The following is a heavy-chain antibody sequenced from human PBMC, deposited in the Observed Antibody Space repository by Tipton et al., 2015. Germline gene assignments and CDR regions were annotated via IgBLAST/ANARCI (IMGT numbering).Heavy chain of an antibody. J-gene: IGHJ4*02. V-gene: IGHV4-30-4*01. Sequence: LRLSCSVSGDSVTSEDGYWSWIRQPPGKGLEWIGYKFYSGITPYNSSLQSRVTISIDTSKKQFSLKLTSVTAADTAVYYCARGSKTSMRHTLLKGRTTSCFFDYWGQGILVTVSS. D-gene: IGHD1-7*01. CDR1: GDSVTSEDGY. CDR3: ARGSKTSMRHTLLKGRTTSCFFDY. CDR2: KFYSGIT.